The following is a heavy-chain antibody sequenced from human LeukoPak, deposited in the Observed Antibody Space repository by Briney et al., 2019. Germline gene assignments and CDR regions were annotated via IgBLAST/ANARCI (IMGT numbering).Heavy chain of an antibody. V-gene: IGHV3-74*01. CDR2: INSDGSST. CDR3: ARAGYGSGSFGSAWGMDV. J-gene: IGHJ6*02. D-gene: IGHD3-10*01. CDR1: GFTFSSYC. Sequence: PGGSLRLSCAASGFTFSSYCMHWVRQAPGKGLVWVSCINSDGSSTSYADSVKGRFTISRDNAKNTLYQQMNSLRAEDTAVYYCARAGYGSGSFGSAWGMDVWGQGTTVTVSS.